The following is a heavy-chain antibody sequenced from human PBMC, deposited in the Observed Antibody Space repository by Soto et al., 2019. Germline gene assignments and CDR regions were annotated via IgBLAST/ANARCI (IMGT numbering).Heavy chain of an antibody. D-gene: IGHD6-19*01. Sequence: KVSGDRFINSWIGWMSKMTKKSLEWMGIIYPGDSDTRYSPSFQGQVTISADKSISTAYLQWSSLKASDTAMYYCARPREAGKNYYGVDVWGQGTTVTVSS. J-gene: IGHJ6*02. CDR2: IYPGDSDT. V-gene: IGHV5-51*01. CDR3: ARPREAGKNYYGVDV. CDR1: GDRFINSW.